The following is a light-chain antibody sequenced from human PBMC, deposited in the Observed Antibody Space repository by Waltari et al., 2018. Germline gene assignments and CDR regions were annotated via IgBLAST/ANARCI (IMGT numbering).Light chain of an antibody. CDR3: CSYAGSYTV. CDR2: DSN. CDR1: SSDVGGYHY. Sequence: QSALTQPRSVSGSPGQSVTISCTGTSSDVGGYHYVSWYQQHPGKYPKLIIYDSNNRPSGVPDRFSGSKSGNTASLTVSGLQAEDEADYYCCSYAGSYTVFGGGTKLTVL. V-gene: IGLV2-11*01. J-gene: IGLJ2*01.